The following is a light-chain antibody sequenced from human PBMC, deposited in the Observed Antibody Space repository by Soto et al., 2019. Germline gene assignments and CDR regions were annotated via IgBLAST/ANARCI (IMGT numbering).Light chain of an antibody. Sequence: DIQMTQYPSSLSASVGDRVTITCRASQSISSYLNWYQQKPGKAPKLLIYAASSLQSGVPSRFSGSGSGTDFTLTISSLQPEDFATYYCQQYYSYPLTFGGGTKVDIK. CDR1: QSISSY. V-gene: IGKV1-39*01. J-gene: IGKJ4*01. CDR3: QQYYSYPLT. CDR2: AAS.